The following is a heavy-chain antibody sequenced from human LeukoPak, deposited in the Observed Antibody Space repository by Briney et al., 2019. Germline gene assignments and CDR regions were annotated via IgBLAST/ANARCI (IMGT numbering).Heavy chain of an antibody. CDR1: GGSFSGYY. J-gene: IGHJ4*02. D-gene: IGHD5-18*01. CDR3: AREGPTVAMDAPFGY. V-gene: IGHV4-34*01. Sequence: SETLSLTCAVYGGSFSGYYWSWIRQPPGKGLEWIGEINHSGSTNYNPSLKSRVTISVDTSKNQFSLKLSSVTAADTAVYYCAREGPTVAMDAPFGYWGQGTLVTVSS. CDR2: INHSGST.